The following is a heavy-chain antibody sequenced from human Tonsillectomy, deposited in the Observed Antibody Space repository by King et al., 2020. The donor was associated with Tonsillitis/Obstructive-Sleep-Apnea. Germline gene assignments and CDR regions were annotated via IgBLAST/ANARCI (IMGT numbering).Heavy chain of an antibody. CDR3: TRGNSDWYGIDY. V-gene: IGHV3-74*01. CDR2: IIPDGSGT. J-gene: IGHJ4*02. Sequence: VQLVESGGGLVQPGGSLRLSCAASGFTFSHYWMHWVRQTPGKGLVHISRIIPDGSGTTYAESVKGRFTISRDNVKNTLYLQMNSLRDEDTAVYHCTRGNSDWYGIDYWGQGTLVNVSS. CDR1: GFTFSHYW. D-gene: IGHD3-9*01.